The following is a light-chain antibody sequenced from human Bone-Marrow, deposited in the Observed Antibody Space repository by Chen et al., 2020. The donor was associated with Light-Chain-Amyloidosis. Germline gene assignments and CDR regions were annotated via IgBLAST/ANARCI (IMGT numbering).Light chain of an antibody. CDR1: NIGSTS. CDR2: DDS. CDR3: QVWDRSSDRPV. J-gene: IGLJ3*02. V-gene: IGLV3-21*02. Sequence: VSVAPGQTATIACGGNNIGSTSVHWYQQTPGQAPLLVVYDDSDRPSGIPERLSGSNSRNTATLTISRVEAGDEADYYCQVWDRSSDRPVFGGGTKLTVL.